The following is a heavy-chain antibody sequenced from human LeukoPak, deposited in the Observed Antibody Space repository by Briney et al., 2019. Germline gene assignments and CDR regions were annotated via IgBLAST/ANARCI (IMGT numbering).Heavy chain of an antibody. CDR3: ARSGLEWLLSYYYYYMDV. J-gene: IGHJ6*03. D-gene: IGHD3-3*01. V-gene: IGHV3-21*01. CDR1: GFTFSSYS. Sequence: TGGSLRLSCAASGFTFSSYSMNWVRQAPGKGLEWVSSISSSSSYIYYADSVKGRFTISSDNAKNSLYLQMNSLRAEDTAVYYCARSGLEWLLSYYYYYMDVWGKGTTVTVSS. CDR2: ISSSSSYI.